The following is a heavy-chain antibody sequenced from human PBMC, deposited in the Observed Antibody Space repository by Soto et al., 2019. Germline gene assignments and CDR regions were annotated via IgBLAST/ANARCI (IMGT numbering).Heavy chain of an antibody. D-gene: IGHD1-26*01. CDR3: ASDGPSIVGATRALGN. Sequence: ASVKVSCKASGYTFTSYYMHWVRQAPGQGLEWMGIINPSGGSTSYAQKFQGRVTMTRDTSTSTAYMELSSLRSEDTAVYYCASDGPSIVGATRALGNWGQGTLVTVSS. CDR1: GYTFTSYY. CDR2: INPSGGST. V-gene: IGHV1-46*01. J-gene: IGHJ4*02.